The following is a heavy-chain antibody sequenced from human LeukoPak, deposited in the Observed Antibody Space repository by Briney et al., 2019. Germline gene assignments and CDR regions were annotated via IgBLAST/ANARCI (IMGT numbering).Heavy chain of an antibody. CDR3: ARELVLRYSALYYYYGMDV. D-gene: IGHD3-9*01. J-gene: IGHJ6*02. Sequence: SQTLSLTCAISGDSVSSNSAAWNWIRQSPSRGLEWLGRTYYRSKWYNDYAVSVKSRITINPDTSKNQFSLQLNSVTPEDTAVYYCARELVLRYSALYYYYGMDVWGQGTTVTVSS. V-gene: IGHV6-1*01. CDR2: TYYRSKWYN. CDR1: GDSVSSNSAA.